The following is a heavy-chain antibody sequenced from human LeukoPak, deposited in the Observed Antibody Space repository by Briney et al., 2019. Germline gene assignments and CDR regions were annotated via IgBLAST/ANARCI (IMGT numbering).Heavy chain of an antibody. CDR3: AKDLRIAAAVPGY. J-gene: IGHJ4*02. CDR2: ISYDGSNK. D-gene: IGHD6-13*01. Sequence: GGSLRLSCAASGFTFSSYGMHWVRQAPGKGLEWVAVISYDGSNKYYADSVKGRFTIYRDNSKNTLYLQMNSLRAEDTAVYYCAKDLRIAAAVPGYWGQGTLVTVSS. V-gene: IGHV3-30*18. CDR1: GFTFSSYG.